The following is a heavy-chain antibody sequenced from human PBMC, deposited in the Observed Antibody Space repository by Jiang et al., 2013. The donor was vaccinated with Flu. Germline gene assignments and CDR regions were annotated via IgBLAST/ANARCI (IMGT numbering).Heavy chain of an antibody. CDR3: ARAPPDYGGKKGAPNHRGYYYGMDV. J-gene: IGHJ6*02. CDR1: GGTFSSYA. D-gene: IGHD4-23*01. CDR2: IIPILGIA. Sequence: SSVKVSCKASGGTFSSYAISWVRQAPGQGLEWMGRIIPILGIANYAQKFQGRVTITADKSTSTAYMELSSLRSEDTAVYYCARAPPDYGGKKGAPNHRGYYYGMDVWGQGTTVTVSS. V-gene: IGHV1-69*04.